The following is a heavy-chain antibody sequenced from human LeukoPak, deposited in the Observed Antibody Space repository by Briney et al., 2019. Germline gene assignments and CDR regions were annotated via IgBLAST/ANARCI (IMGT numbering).Heavy chain of an antibody. CDR3: ARAIRSYYMDV. CDR2: IYTSGST. V-gene: IGHV4-61*02. J-gene: IGHJ6*03. CDR1: GGSISSGSYY. D-gene: IGHD3-3*02. Sequence: SQTLSLTCNVSGGSISSGSYYWSWIRQPAGKGLEWIGRIYTSGSTNYNPSLKSRVTISVDTSKNQFSLKLSSVTAADTAVYYCARAIRSYYMDVWGKGTTVTVSS.